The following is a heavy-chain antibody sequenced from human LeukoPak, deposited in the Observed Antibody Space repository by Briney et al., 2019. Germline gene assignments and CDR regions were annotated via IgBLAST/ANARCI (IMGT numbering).Heavy chain of an antibody. D-gene: IGHD3-9*01. V-gene: IGHV3-21*01. CDR1: GFTFSSYS. CDR3: AREGVYYDILTGYPPFDY. J-gene: IGHJ4*02. Sequence: GGSLRLSCAASGFTFSSYSMNWVRQAPGKGLEWVSSISSSSSYIYYADSVKGRFTISRDNAKNSLYLQMNSLRAEDTAVYYRAREGVYYDILTGYPPFDYWGQGTLVTVSS. CDR2: ISSSSSYI.